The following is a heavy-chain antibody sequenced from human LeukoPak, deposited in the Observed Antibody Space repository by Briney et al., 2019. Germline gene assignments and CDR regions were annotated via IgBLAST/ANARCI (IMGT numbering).Heavy chain of an antibody. CDR1: GFTFSSYS. Sequence: GGSLRLSCSASGFTFSSYSMNWVRQAPGKGLEWVSSISSSSSYIYYADSLKGRFTISRDNAKNSLYLQMNSLRAEDTAVYYCARDGRLYCSGGSCYPVDYWGQGTLVTVSS. V-gene: IGHV3-21*01. CDR3: ARDGRLYCSGGSCYPVDY. CDR2: ISSSSSYI. J-gene: IGHJ4*02. D-gene: IGHD2-15*01.